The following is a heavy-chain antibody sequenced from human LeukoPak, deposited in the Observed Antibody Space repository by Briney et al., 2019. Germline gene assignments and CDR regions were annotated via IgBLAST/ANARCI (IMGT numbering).Heavy chain of an antibody. J-gene: IGHJ4*02. Sequence: ASVKVSCKASGYTFTSYGISWVRQAPGQGPEWMGWISSYNGKTNYAQKLQGRVTMTTDTSTSTAYMELRSLRSDDTAVYYCAREGAGGSSYIFDYWGQGTLVTVSS. CDR2: ISSYNGKT. D-gene: IGHD6-13*01. V-gene: IGHV1-18*01. CDR1: GYTFTSYG. CDR3: AREGAGGSSYIFDY.